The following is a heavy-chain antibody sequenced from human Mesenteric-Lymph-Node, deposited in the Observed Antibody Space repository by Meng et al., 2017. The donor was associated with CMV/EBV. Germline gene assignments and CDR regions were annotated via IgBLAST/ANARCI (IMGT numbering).Heavy chain of an antibody. D-gene: IGHD5-18*01. J-gene: IGHJ4*02. Sequence: GSLRLSCSVSGASISGSSYFWGWIRQPPGKGLEWVGTIYYTGDTYYKSSLKNRVTMSVDTSENQFSLKLTSVTAADTAVYYCARVGHSNGFHYFDPRGQGTLVTVSS. CDR3: ARVGHSNGFHYFDP. V-gene: IGHV4-39*07. CDR2: IYYTGDT. CDR1: GASISGSSYF.